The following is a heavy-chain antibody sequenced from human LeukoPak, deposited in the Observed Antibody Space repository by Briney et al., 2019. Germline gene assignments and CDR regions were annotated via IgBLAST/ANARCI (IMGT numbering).Heavy chain of an antibody. Sequence: SETLSLTCTVSGYSISSGYYWGWIRQPPGKGLEWIGSIYHSGSTYYNPSLKSRVTISVDTSRNQFSLKLSSVTAADTAVYYCARGRIQLWLGLNWFDPWGQGTLVTVSS. D-gene: IGHD5-18*01. CDR3: ARGRIQLWLGLNWFDP. J-gene: IGHJ5*02. V-gene: IGHV4-38-2*02. CDR1: GYSISSGYY. CDR2: IYHSGST.